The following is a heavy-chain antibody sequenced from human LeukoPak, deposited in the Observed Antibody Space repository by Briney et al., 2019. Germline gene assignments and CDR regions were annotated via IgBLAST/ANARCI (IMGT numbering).Heavy chain of an antibody. D-gene: IGHD5-18*01. V-gene: IGHV1-69*04. J-gene: IGHJ4*02. CDR1: GGTFSSYA. Sequence: SVTVSCKASGGTFSSYAISWVRQAPGQGREWMGRIIPILGIANYAQKFQGRVTITADKSTSTAYMELSSLRSEDTAVYYCARVDTAMVIDYWGQGTLVTVSS. CDR2: IIPILGIA. CDR3: ARVDTAMVIDY.